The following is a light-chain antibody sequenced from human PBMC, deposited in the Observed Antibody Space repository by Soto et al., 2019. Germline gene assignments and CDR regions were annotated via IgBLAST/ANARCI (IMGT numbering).Light chain of an antibody. CDR1: QSISTY. V-gene: IGKV1-39*01. Sequence: DIQMTQSPSSLSASVGDRVTITCRASQSISTYLNWYQQKVGKAPKLLIYAASILQRGVPSRFSGSGSATDFTLTISSLQPEDFATYYCQQSYSTPRTFGQGTKLQIK. CDR2: AAS. CDR3: QQSYSTPRT. J-gene: IGKJ2*02.